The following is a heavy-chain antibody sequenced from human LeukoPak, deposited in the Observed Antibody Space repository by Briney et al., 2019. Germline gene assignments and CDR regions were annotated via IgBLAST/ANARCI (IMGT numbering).Heavy chain of an antibody. Sequence: GGSLRLSCAASGFTFSSYSMNWVRQAPGKGLEWVSHITASGTAMFYADSVKGRFTISRDNAKNTLYLQMNSLRAEDTAVYYCAREESSSSLFDYWGQGTLVTVSS. CDR2: ITASGTAM. V-gene: IGHV3-48*01. CDR1: GFTFSSYS. J-gene: IGHJ4*02. CDR3: AREESSSSLFDY. D-gene: IGHD6-13*01.